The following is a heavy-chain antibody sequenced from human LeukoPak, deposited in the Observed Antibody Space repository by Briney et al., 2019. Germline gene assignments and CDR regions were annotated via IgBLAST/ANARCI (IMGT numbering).Heavy chain of an antibody. V-gene: IGHV4-59*08. D-gene: IGHD3-22*01. CDR2: IYYSGIT. J-gene: IGHJ4*02. CDR3: AAGRMITEVNALDY. Sequence: SETLSLTCTVSGGSISSYYWSWIPHPPGRGLEWIGFIYYSGITTYNPSLKSRVTISVDTSRNQFSLKMNSMTAADTALYYCAAGRMITEVNALDYWGQGTLVTVSS. CDR1: GGSISSYY.